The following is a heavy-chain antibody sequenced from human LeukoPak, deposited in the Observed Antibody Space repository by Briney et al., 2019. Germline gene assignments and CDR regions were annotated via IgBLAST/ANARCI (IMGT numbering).Heavy chain of an antibody. CDR1: GGSMSSGDYY. J-gene: IGHJ6*02. CDR2: IYYSGST. Sequence: SETLSLTCTVSGGSMSSGDYYWSWIRQPPGKGLEWIEYIYYSGSTYYNPSLKSRVTISVDTSKNQFSLKLSSVTAADTAVYYCASRYSGYGGYYYYGMDVWGQGTTVTVSS. CDR3: ASRYSGYGGYYYYGMDV. D-gene: IGHD5-12*01. V-gene: IGHV4-30-4*01.